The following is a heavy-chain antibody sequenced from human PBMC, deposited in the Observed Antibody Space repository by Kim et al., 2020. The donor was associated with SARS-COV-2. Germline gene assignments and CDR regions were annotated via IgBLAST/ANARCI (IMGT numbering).Heavy chain of an antibody. CDR2: GGRR. V-gene: IGHV3-74*01. Sequence: GGRRYYPSSVKGRFTTSRDNANNHVYLQMNSLRVDDTATYYCTSIFEYWGQGALVTVSS. J-gene: IGHJ4*02. D-gene: IGHD3-3*02. CDR3: TSIFEY.